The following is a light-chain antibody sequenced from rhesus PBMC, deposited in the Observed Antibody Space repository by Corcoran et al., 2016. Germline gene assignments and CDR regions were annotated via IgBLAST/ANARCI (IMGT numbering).Light chain of an antibody. CDR2: SAS. V-gene: IGKV1-19*01. CDR1: QDITGW. CDR3: QQYDDLPYS. J-gene: IGKJ2*01. Sequence: DIQMTQSPSSLSASVGDKVTITCHASQDITGWLAWYQQKPGKAPRPLIYSASSLQSGVPSRFSGSGSGTDYSITISSLQPEDFANYHCQQYDDLPYSFGQGTKVEIK.